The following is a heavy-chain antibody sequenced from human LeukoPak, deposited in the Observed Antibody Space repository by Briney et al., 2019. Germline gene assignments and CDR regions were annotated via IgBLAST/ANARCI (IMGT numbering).Heavy chain of an antibody. V-gene: IGHV3-74*01. J-gene: IGHJ4*02. Sequence: GGSLRLSCAASGFTFSNAWMSWVRQPPGKGLVWVSRINSDGSSTTYADSVKGRFTISRDNAKNTLYLHMNSLRAEDTAIYYCARALGSVADFWGQGTMVTVSS. CDR1: GFTFSNAW. CDR2: INSDGSST. CDR3: ARALGSVADF. D-gene: IGHD6-6*01.